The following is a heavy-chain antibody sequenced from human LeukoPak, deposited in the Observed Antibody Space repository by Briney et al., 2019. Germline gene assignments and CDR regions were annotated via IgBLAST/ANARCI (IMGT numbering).Heavy chain of an antibody. CDR3: VRGHYGMDL. J-gene: IGHJ6*02. V-gene: IGHV3-11*01. CDR2: LSGAGSDV. Sequence: GGSLRLSCVVSGFTFSNFFMSWIRQAPGKGLEWVSYLSGAGSDVYYADSVKGRFTISRDNAKNPLYLQMNSLRAEDTAVYYCVRGHYGMDLWGQGTTVTVSS. CDR1: GFTFSNFF.